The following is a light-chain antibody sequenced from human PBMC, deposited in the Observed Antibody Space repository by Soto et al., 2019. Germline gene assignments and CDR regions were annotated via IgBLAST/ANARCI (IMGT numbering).Light chain of an antibody. J-gene: IGLJ2*01. CDR2: DDS. V-gene: IGLV3-21*02. Sequence: SYELTQPPSVSVAPGQTARITCGGDTIGSKSVHWYQQKPGQAPVLVVHDDSDRPSGIPERFSGSNSGNTATLTITRLEAGDEADYYCQVWDSSSDHVVFGGGTKLTVL. CDR3: QVWDSSSDHVV. CDR1: TIGSKS.